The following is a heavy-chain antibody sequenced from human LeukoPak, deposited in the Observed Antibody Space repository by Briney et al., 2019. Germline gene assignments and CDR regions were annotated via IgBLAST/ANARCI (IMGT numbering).Heavy chain of an antibody. J-gene: IGHJ6*03. D-gene: IGHD3-22*01. Sequence: PGGSLRLSCAASGFTYSSYGMSWVRQAPGKGLEWVSAISGSGGSTYYADSVKGRFTISRDNSKNTLYLQMNSLRAEDTAVYYCAMQKYYYDSSGHPNYYYYYMDVWGKGTTVTISS. V-gene: IGHV3-23*01. CDR1: GFTYSSYG. CDR3: AMQKYYYDSSGHPNYYYYYMDV. CDR2: ISGSGGST.